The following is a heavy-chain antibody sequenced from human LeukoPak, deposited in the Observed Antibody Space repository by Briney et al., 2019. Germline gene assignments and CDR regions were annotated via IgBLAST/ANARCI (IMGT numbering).Heavy chain of an antibody. CDR3: VRDRAPWGGALGGAKGMDV. Sequence: HPGKSLRLSCAASGFTLSNYAFHWVRQPPGKGLEWAAVISYEGSVTYYADSVKGRFTISRDNSKNTLDLQMNSLRVEDTAVYYCVRDRAPWGGALGGAKGMDVWGEGTTVTVSS. V-gene: IGHV3-30*04. J-gene: IGHJ6*04. CDR1: GFTLSNYA. CDR2: ISYEGSVT. D-gene: IGHD3-10*01.